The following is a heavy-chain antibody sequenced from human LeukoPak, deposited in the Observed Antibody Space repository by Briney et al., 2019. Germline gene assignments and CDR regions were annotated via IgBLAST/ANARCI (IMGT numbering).Heavy chain of an antibody. D-gene: IGHD3-22*01. CDR3: ARALVGYYDTFSHFDI. CDR2: IYYSGST. J-gene: IGHJ3*02. CDR1: GGSISSGDYY. V-gene: IGHV4-30-4*01. Sequence: PSQTLSLTCTVSGGSISSGDYYWSWIRQPPGKGLEWIGYIYYSGSTYYNPSLKSRVTISVDTSKNQFSLKLSSVTAADTAVYYCARALVGYYDTFSHFDIWGQGTMVSVSS.